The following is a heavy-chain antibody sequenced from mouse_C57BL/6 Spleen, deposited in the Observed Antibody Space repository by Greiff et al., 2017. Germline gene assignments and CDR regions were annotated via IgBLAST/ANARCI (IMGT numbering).Heavy chain of an antibody. CDR2: VYPGSGSI. D-gene: IGHD1-1*01. V-gene: IGHV1-62-2*01. CDR3: ARHGERDYYGSSYWYFDV. J-gene: IGHJ1*03. Sequence: VKLVESGAELVKPGASVKLSCKASGYTFTEYTIHWVKQRSGQGLEWIGWVYPGSGSIKYNEKFKDKATLTADKSSSPVYMELSRLTSEDSAVYFCARHGERDYYGSSYWYFDVWGTGTTVTVSS. CDR1: GYTFTEYT.